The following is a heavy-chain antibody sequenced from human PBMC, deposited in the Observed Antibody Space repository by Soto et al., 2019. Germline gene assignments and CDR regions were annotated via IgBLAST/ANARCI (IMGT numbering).Heavy chain of an antibody. CDR2: INPNTGGT. V-gene: IGHV1-2*02. CDR1: GYTFTGYF. CDR3: ARVASWDARDWFDP. J-gene: IGHJ5*02. D-gene: IGHD1-26*01. Sequence: QVQLVQSGAEVKKPGASVKVSCMASGYTFTGYFIHWVREVPGQGLEYMGWINPNTGGTDYAQKIQGRVTMTRDTSISTVFMEMKRLTSDDTAVYYCARVASWDARDWFDPWGQGTLVTVSS.